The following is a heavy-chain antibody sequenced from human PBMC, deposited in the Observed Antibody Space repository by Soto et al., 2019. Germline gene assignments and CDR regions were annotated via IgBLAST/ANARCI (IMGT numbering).Heavy chain of an antibody. V-gene: IGHV3-30-3*01. CDR2: ISYDGTKK. Sequence: GGSLRLSCAASGFTFSFYAMHWVRQAPGKGLEWVAVISYDGTKKYYADSVKGRFTISRDNSKTTVYLQMNSLRAEDTAVYYCAKSRDGHNLYDAFDIWGQGTMVTVSS. CDR3: AKSRDGHNLYDAFDI. D-gene: IGHD1-1*01. J-gene: IGHJ3*02. CDR1: GFTFSFYA.